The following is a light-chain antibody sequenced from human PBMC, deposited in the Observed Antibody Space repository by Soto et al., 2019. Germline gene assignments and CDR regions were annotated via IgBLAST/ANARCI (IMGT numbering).Light chain of an antibody. CDR3: QSYDGTLSGSYV. J-gene: IGLJ1*01. V-gene: IGLV1-40*01. CDR1: SSNIGAGYD. CDR2: GTT. Sequence: QSVLTQPPPVSGAPGQRVTISCTGSSSNIGAGYDVHWYQQLPGTAPKLVMYGTTNRPSGVPDRFSGSKSGTSASLAITGLQAEDEADYYCQSYDGTLSGSYVFGIGTKVTV.